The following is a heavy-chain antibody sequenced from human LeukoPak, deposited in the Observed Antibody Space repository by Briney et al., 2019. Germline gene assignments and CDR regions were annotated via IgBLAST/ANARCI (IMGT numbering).Heavy chain of an antibody. J-gene: IGHJ6*03. CDR2: ISAYNGNT. CDR1: GYTFTSYG. D-gene: IGHD2-2*01. CDR3: ARGIPAAINYYYYYMDV. V-gene: IGHV1-18*01. Sequence: ASVKVSCKASGYTFTSYGISWVRQAPGQGLEWMGWISAYNGNTNYAQKLQGRVTMTTDTSTSTAYMELRSLRSDDTAVYYCARGIPAAINYYYYYMDVWGKGTTVTVSS.